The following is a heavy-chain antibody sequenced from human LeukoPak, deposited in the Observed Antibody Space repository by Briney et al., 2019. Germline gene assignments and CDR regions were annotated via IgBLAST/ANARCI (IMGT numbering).Heavy chain of an antibody. V-gene: IGHV4-61*01. CDR1: GGSIRSSYYY. D-gene: IGHD3-22*01. J-gene: IGHJ5*02. Sequence: SETLSLTCTVSGGSIRSSYYYWGWIRQPPGKGLEWIGYIYYSGSTNYNPSLKSRVTISVDTSKNQFSLKLTSVTAADTAVYYCAREDSSSWYRWFDPWGQGTLVTVSS. CDR2: IYYSGST. CDR3: AREDSSSWYRWFDP.